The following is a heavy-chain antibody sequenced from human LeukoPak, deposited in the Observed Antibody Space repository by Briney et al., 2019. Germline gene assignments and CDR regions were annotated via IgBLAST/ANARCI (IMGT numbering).Heavy chain of an antibody. Sequence: QPGGSMRLSCAVSGCNVSDYYMSWVRQAPGKGLEWVGLIRDSGEAFYADFARGRFAISRDESENTLYLQMNSLRVEDTAVYFCARDRAANQDWVEFDPWGQGTPVIVSS. D-gene: IGHD3/OR15-3a*01. CDR1: GCNVSDYY. CDR2: IRDSGEA. CDR3: ARDRAANQDWVEFDP. V-gene: IGHV3-66*03. J-gene: IGHJ5*02.